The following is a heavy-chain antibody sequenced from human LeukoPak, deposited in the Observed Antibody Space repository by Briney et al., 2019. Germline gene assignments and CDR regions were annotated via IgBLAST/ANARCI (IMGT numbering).Heavy chain of an antibody. J-gene: IGHJ3*02. CDR2: IYTSGST. CDR3: ARVVSSRWKKADAFDI. V-gene: IGHV4-4*07. CDR1: GGSISSYY. Sequence: SETLSLTCTVSGGSISSYYWSWIRQPAGKGLEWIGRIYTSGSTNYNPSLKSRVTMSVDMSKNQFSLKLSSVTAADTAVYYFARVVSSRWKKADAFDIWGQGTMVTVSS. D-gene: IGHD6-19*01.